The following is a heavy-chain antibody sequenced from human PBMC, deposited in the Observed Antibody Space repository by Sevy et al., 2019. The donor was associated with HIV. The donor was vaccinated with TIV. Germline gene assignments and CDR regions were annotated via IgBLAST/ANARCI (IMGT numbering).Heavy chain of an antibody. D-gene: IGHD5-18*01. CDR1: GFTFSDSW. V-gene: IGHV3-7*01. J-gene: IGHJ4*02. CDR2: INEDGSRL. Sequence: GGYLRLSCVASGFTFSDSWMTWVRQAPGKGLERIAFINEDGSRLGYVDSVRGRFTISRENTKNSLYLQMNSLRADDTAVYFCERDRAYSALDYWGQGTVVTVSS. CDR3: ERDRAYSALDY.